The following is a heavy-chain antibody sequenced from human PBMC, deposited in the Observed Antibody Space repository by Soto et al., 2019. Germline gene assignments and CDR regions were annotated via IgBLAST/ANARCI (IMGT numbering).Heavy chain of an antibody. CDR1: GGSISSYY. J-gene: IGHJ3*02. CDR3: ARGLISGYYLYDAFDI. D-gene: IGHD3-22*01. Sequence: QVQLQESGPGLVKPSETLSLTCTVSGGSISSYYWSWIRQPPGKGLEWIGYIYYSGSTNYKPSLQSRVTISVDTSKNQFSLKLSCVTDADPAVYYCARGLISGYYLYDAFDIWGQGTMVTVSS. V-gene: IGHV4-59*01. CDR2: IYYSGST.